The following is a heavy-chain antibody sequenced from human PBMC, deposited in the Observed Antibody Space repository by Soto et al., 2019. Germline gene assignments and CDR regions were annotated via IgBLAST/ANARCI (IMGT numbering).Heavy chain of an antibody. CDR2: IIPIPGTA. V-gene: IGHV1-69*01. J-gene: IGHJ6*02. CDR1: GGTFGSYA. Sequence: QVQLVQSGAEVKKPGSSVKVSCKASGGTFGSYAISWVRQAPGQGLEWMGGIIPIPGTANYAQKFQGRVTMAADDSTSTAYMGLSSLRSEETAVYYFARSQGSSTSLEIYYYYYYGMEVWGQGTTVTVSS. CDR3: ARSQGSSTSLEIYYYYYYGMEV. D-gene: IGHD2-2*01.